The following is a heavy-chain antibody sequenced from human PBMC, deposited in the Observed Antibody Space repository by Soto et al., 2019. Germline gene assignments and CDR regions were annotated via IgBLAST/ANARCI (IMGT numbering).Heavy chain of an antibody. Sequence: SETLSLTCTVYGDSMRSFYWSWIRQPPGKGLEWIGNIYYSGSTNYNPSRKSRVTMSVDMSKNQVSLKLSSVTAADTAVYYCTRVGGYYGDYPNFDYWGQGALVTVSS. CDR2: IYYSGST. J-gene: IGHJ4*02. D-gene: IGHD4-17*01. V-gene: IGHV4-59*01. CDR1: GDSMRSFY. CDR3: TRVGGYYGDYPNFDY.